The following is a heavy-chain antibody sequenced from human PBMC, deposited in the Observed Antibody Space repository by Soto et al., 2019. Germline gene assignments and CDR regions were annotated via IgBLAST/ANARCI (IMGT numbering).Heavy chain of an antibody. CDR3: ARDYRTGEYFSDY. Sequence: QVQLVESGGGVVQPGRSLRLSCAASGFTFSSYGMHWVRQAPGKGLEWVAVIWYDGSNKYYADSVKGRFTISRDNSKNTLYLQMDSLRVEGTAVYYCARDYRTGEYFSDYWGQGTLVTVSS. CDR2: IWYDGSNK. V-gene: IGHV3-33*01. CDR1: GFTFSSYG. J-gene: IGHJ4*02. D-gene: IGHD3-16*01.